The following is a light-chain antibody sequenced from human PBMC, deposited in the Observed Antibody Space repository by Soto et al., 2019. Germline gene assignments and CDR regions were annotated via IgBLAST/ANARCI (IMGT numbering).Light chain of an antibody. J-gene: IGKJ1*01. CDR1: QSVSSSY. Sequence: EIVLTQSPGTLSLSPGERATLSCRASQSVSSSYLAWYQQKPGQATRLLIYGASSRATGIPDRFSGRGSGTDFTLTISRLKPEDFAVYYCQQYGSSRWTFGQGTKVELK. V-gene: IGKV3-20*01. CDR2: GAS. CDR3: QQYGSSRWT.